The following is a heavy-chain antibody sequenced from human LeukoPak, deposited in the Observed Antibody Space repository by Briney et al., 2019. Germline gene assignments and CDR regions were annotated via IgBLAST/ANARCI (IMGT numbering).Heavy chain of an antibody. V-gene: IGHV3-23*01. CDR3: AKDRGQWLVRYFDY. Sequence: PGGSLRLSCAASGFTFSSYAMSWVRQAPGKGLEWVSAISGSGGSTYYADSVKGRFTTSRDNSKNTLYLQMNSLRAEDTAVYYCAKDRGQWLVRYFDYWGQGTLVTVSS. CDR2: ISGSGGST. D-gene: IGHD6-19*01. J-gene: IGHJ4*02. CDR1: GFTFSSYA.